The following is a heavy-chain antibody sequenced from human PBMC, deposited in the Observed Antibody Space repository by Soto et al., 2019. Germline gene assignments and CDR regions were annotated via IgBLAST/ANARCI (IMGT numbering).Heavy chain of an antibody. D-gene: IGHD2-21*01. CDR3: ARHSNDAFDI. CDR1: GGSVSSGSYY. V-gene: IGHV4-61*03. J-gene: IGHJ3*02. Sequence: QVQLQESGPGLVKPSETLSLTCTVSGGSVSSGSYYWSWIRQPPGKGLEWIGYIYYSGSTHYNPSLKSHVTITVDTSQNHSALKLSAVTAADTAVYCCARHSNDAFDIWGQGKMVPVSS. CDR2: IYYSGST.